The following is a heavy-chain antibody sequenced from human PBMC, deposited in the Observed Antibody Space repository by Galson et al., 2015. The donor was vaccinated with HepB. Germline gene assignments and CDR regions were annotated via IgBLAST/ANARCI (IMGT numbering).Heavy chain of an antibody. Sequence: SVKVSCKASGYTFTGYYMHWVRQAPGQGLEWMGWINPNSGGTNYAQKFQGRVTMTRDTSISTAYVELSRLRSDDTAVYYCARDFGPKANYPYYYGEDVWGQGTTVTVSS. J-gene: IGHJ6*02. V-gene: IGHV1-2*02. CDR3: ARDFGPKANYPYYYGEDV. CDR2: INPNSGGT. CDR1: GYTFTGYY. D-gene: IGHD3-3*01.